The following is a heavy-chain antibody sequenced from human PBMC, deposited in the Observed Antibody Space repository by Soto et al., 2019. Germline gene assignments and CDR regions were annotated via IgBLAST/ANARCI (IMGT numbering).Heavy chain of an antibody. CDR2: IYYSGST. CDR3: ARARVLSGSYLRGSYYFDY. D-gene: IGHD1-26*01. J-gene: IGHJ4*02. Sequence: QVQLQESGPGLVKPSQTLSLTCTVSGGSISSGGYYWSWIRQHPGKGLEWIGYIYYSGSTYYNPSLKSRVTISVDTSKNQFSLKLSSVTAADTAVYYCARARVLSGSYLRGSYYFDYWGQGTLVTVSS. V-gene: IGHV4-31*03. CDR1: GGSISSGGYY.